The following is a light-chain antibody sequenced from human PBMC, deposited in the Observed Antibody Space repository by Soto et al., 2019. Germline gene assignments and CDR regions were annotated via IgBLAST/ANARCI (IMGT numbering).Light chain of an antibody. Sequence: ESVLTQSPGTLSFSPGERATLSCRASQSVSSSYLAWYQQKPGQAPRLLIYGASSRATGIPDRFSGSGSGTDFTLTISRLEPEDFAVYYCQQYGSSPATFGQGTKVDIK. CDR2: GAS. CDR3: QQYGSSPAT. J-gene: IGKJ1*01. CDR1: QSVSSSY. V-gene: IGKV3-20*01.